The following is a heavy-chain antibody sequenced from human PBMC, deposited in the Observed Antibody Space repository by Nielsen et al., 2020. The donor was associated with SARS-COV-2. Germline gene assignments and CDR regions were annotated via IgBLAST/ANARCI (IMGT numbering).Heavy chain of an antibody. V-gene: IGHV4-34*01. CDR3: ARGEATSAGYYDILTAAPLYHMDV. Sequence: GSLRLSCAVYGGSFSGYSRSWIRQPPGNGLEWIGYIYHSGSTYYNPSLKSRVTISVDTSKNQFSLKLSSVTAADTAVYYCARGEATSAGYYDILTAAPLYHMDVWGKGTTVTVSS. D-gene: IGHD3-9*01. CDR2: IYHSGST. J-gene: IGHJ6*03. CDR1: GGSFSGYS.